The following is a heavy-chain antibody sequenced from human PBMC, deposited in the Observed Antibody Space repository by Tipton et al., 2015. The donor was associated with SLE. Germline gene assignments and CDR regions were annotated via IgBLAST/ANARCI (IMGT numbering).Heavy chain of an antibody. CDR1: GFTFSSYS. V-gene: IGHV3-21*01. CDR2: ISSSSSYI. D-gene: IGHD6-13*01. J-gene: IGHJ4*02. Sequence: GSLRLSCAASGFTFSSYSMNWVRQAPGKGLEWVSSISSSSSYIYYADSVKGRFTISRDNAKNSLYLQMNSLRAEDTAVYYCARVRIAAAGTNYFDYWGQGTLVTVSS. CDR3: ARVRIAAAGTNYFDY.